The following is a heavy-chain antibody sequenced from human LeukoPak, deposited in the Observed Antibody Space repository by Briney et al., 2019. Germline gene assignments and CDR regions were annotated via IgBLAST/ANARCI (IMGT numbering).Heavy chain of an antibody. CDR2: INSGSTYM. CDR1: GFYFSGYY. CDR3: ARVEATTGSNYHYYYMDV. J-gene: IGHJ6*03. Sequence: PGGSLRLSCGASGFYFSGYYMNWVRQAPGKGLEWVSSINSGSTYMYYADSVKGRFTISRDNAKNSLHLQMDSLRAEDTAVYCCARVEATTGSNYHYYYMDVWGKGTTVIVSS. D-gene: IGHD1-1*01. V-gene: IGHV3-21*01.